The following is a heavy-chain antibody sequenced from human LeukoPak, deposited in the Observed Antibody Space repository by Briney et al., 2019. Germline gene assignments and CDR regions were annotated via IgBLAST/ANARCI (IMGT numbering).Heavy chain of an antibody. CDR2: IQPYSDGT. V-gene: IGHV1-2*02. D-gene: IGHD5-18*01. Sequence: ASVTVSFTASGYLFSHYYMHLVRPAPGQGLELVGLIQPYSDGTNYEQKFQGRVIMTLDTSISTTYMELTRLTSDDTAVYYCSRGSAMVTTYRGGNWFDPWGQGTLVTVSS. J-gene: IGHJ5*02. CDR1: GYLFSHYY. CDR3: SRGSAMVTTYRGGNWFDP.